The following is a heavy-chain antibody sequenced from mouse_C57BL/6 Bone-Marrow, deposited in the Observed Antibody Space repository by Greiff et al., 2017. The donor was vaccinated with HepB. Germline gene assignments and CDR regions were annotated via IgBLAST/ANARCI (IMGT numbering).Heavy chain of an antibody. D-gene: IGHD1-1*01. CDR1: GYAFSSYW. Sequence: QVQLQQSGAELVKPGASVKISCKASGYAFSSYWMNWVKQRPGKGLEWIGQIYPGDGDTNYNGKFKGKATLTADKSSSTAYMQLSSLTSEDSAVYICARSGITTVVVYWYFDVWGTGTTVTVSS. J-gene: IGHJ1*03. V-gene: IGHV1-80*01. CDR3: ARSGITTVVVYWYFDV. CDR2: IYPGDGDT.